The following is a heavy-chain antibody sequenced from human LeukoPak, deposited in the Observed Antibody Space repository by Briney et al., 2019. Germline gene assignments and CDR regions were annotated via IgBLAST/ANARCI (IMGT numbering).Heavy chain of an antibody. V-gene: IGHV5-51*01. D-gene: IGHD2-21*01. CDR1: GYSFTNYW. CDR2: IYPGDSDT. Sequence: GESLKISCKGSGYSFTNYWIAWVRQKPGKGLEWMGIIYPGDSDTRYSPSFQGQVTVSADKSISTDYLQWSSLKASDAAMYYCARGIYSSLGFWGQGTLVTVSS. J-gene: IGHJ4*02. CDR3: ARGIYSSLGF.